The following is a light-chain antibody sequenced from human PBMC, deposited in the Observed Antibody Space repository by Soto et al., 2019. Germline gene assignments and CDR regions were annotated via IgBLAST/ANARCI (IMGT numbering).Light chain of an antibody. CDR2: GTS. Sequence: EIVLTQSPATLSLSPGERATLSCRASQSLSSSNLAWFRQKPGQAPRLLIYGTSSRATGIPDRFSGSGYGTDFTLTMSSLEPEEFAFYYCQQRNSWPLTFGGGTKVEIK. J-gene: IGKJ4*01. V-gene: IGKV3D-20*02. CDR3: QQRNSWPLT. CDR1: QSLSSSN.